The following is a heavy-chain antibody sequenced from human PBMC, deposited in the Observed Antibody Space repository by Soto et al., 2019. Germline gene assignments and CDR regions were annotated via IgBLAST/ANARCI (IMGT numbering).Heavy chain of an antibody. CDR2: LIPIYDEP. D-gene: IGHD1-1*01. J-gene: IGHJ6*02. CDR1: GFTFNVYG. CDR3: ARVREPHLDHYGLYV. Sequence: QVQLVQSGAEVKNPGSSVKVSCKTSGFTFNVYGIHWVRQAPGQGREWMGGLIPIYDEPYYAQKFQGRVSITADQSTTTVHLELSSLRSDDTAVYFCARVREPHLDHYGLYVWCQGTTVTVS. V-gene: IGHV1-69*01.